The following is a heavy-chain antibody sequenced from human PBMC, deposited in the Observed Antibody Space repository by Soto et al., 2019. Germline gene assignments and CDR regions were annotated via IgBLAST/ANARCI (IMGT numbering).Heavy chain of an antibody. CDR3: ARDDWNESSYYYYGMDV. D-gene: IGHD1-1*01. CDR2: IYYSGST. J-gene: IGHJ6*02. CDR1: GGSISSYY. Sequence: SETLSLTCTVSGGSISSYYWSWIRQPPGKGLEWIGYIYYSGSTNYNPSLKSRVTISVDTSKNQFSLKLSSVTAADTAVYYCARDDWNESSYYYYGMDVWGQGTTVTVSS. V-gene: IGHV4-59*01.